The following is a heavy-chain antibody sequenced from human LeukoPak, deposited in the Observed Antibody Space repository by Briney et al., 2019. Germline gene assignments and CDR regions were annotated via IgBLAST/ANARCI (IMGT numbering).Heavy chain of an antibody. J-gene: IGHJ6*04. CDR3: AKDRQTPRPFYGMDV. CDR1: ALTSSQYP. D-gene: IGHD6-6*01. V-gene: IGHV3-23*01. Sequence: GGPLRLSCAPSALTSSQYPTSWFRPAPGTGLQSAPPISGSGGSTYYADSLKGRFTISRDNPKNTLYLQMNSLRAEDTAVYYCAKDRQTPRPFYGMDVWGKGTTVTVSS. CDR2: ISGSGGST.